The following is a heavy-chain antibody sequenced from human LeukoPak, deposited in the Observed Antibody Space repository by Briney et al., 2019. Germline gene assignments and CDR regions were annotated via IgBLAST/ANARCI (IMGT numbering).Heavy chain of an antibody. CDR1: GFTFSSYA. Sequence: GGSLRLSCAASGFTFSSYALHWVRQAPGKGLEWVAIISYDGSNKYYADSVKGRFTISRDNSKNTLYLQMNSLRAEDTAVYYCARGGTPLYWGQGTLVTVSS. J-gene: IGHJ4*02. CDR2: ISYDGSNK. V-gene: IGHV3-30-3*01. CDR3: ARGGTPLY. D-gene: IGHD2-15*01.